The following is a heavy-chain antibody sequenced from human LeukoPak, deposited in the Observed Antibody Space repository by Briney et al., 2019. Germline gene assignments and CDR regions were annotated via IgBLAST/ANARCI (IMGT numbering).Heavy chain of an antibody. V-gene: IGHV3-33*01. CDR2: IWSDRSNN. Sequence: RPGGSLRLSCAASGFTFSSYGMHWVRQAPGKGLEWVAVIWSDRSNNNYADSVKGRFTISRDNSKNTLYLQMNSLRDEDTAVYYCARDRYSSSGNFDYWGQGTLVTVSS. CDR1: GFTFSSYG. CDR3: ARDRYSSSGNFDY. J-gene: IGHJ4*02. D-gene: IGHD6-6*01.